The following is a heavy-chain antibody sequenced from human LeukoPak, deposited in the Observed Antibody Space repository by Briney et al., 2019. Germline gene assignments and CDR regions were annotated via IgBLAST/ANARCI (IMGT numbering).Heavy chain of an antibody. Sequence: GGSLRLSYVGSGFTFSSYSMNWVRRSPGNGLEWISHISGSSASIKHEDSVKGLFTISRDNAKNSLFLQMNSLRVEDTAMYYCATVHTWGLVLTPFDHWGQGIPVTVSS. CDR3: ATVHTWGLVLTPFDH. V-gene: IGHV3-48*01. D-gene: IGHD7-27*01. J-gene: IGHJ4*02. CDR1: GFTFSSYS. CDR2: ISGSSASI.